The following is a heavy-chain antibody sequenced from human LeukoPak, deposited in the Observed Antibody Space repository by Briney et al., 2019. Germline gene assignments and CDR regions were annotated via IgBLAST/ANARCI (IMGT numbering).Heavy chain of an antibody. CDR1: GGTFTSHA. D-gene: IGHD1-1*01. CDR3: ARTGHLELQNWFDP. J-gene: IGHJ5*02. CDR2: AIPIFGSA. Sequence: ASVKVSCKASGGTFTSHAISWVRQAPRQGLAWMGGAIPIFGSANYAEKFQGRVTIVADDSTSTVYMDLSSLRPDDTAVYYCARTGHLELQNWFDPWGQGTLVIVSS. V-gene: IGHV1-69*13.